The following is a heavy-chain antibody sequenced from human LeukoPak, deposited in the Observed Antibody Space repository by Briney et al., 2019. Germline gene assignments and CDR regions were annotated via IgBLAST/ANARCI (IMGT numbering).Heavy chain of an antibody. CDR1: GFTFSSYS. CDR2: ISSSSSTI. CDR3: AGAPYGSTVDV. Sequence: GGSLRLSCAASGFTFSSYSMNWVRQAPGKGLEWVSYISSSSSTIYYADSVKGRFTISRDNAKNSLYLQMNSLRAEDAAVYYCAGAPYGSTVDVWGKGTTVTVSS. J-gene: IGHJ6*04. D-gene: IGHD3-10*01. V-gene: IGHV3-48*04.